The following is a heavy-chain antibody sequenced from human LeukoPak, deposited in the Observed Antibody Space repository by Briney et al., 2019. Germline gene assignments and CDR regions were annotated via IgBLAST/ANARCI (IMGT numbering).Heavy chain of an antibody. CDR3: ARETPYGSGSYPFDY. CDR1: GGSISSSSYY. CDR2: IYYSGST. D-gene: IGHD3-10*01. V-gene: IGHV4-39*07. J-gene: IGHJ4*02. Sequence: SETLSLTCTVSGGSISSSSYYWGWIRQPPGKGLEWIGSIYYSGSTYYNPSLKSRVTISVDTSKNQFSLKLSSVTAADTAVCYCARETPYGSGSYPFDYWGQGILVTVSS.